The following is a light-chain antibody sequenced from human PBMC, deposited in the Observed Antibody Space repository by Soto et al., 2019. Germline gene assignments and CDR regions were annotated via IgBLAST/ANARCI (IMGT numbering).Light chain of an antibody. V-gene: IGKV1-33*01. CDR3: QQYDNLPWT. CDR1: QDIRNY. CDR2: DAS. Sequence: DIQMTQSPSSLSASVGDRVTITCQASQDIRNYLNWYQQKPGKAPKLLIYDASNLETGVPSRFSGSGSGTDYTFTISSLQPEDIATYYCQQYDNLPWTFGQGTKVDI. J-gene: IGKJ1*01.